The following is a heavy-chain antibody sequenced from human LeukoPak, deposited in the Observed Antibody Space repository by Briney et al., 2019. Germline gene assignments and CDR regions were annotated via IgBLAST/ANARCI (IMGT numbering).Heavy chain of an antibody. D-gene: IGHD2-2*01. CDR1: GFSFSSYE. J-gene: IGHJ4*02. CDR3: ARDQGLVPAAYDY. CDR2: ISSSGSTI. V-gene: IGHV3-48*03. Sequence: GGSLRLSCVASGFSFSSYEINWVRQAPGKGLEWVSYISSSGSTIYHADSVKGRFTISRDNAKNTLYLQMNSLRAEDTAVYYCARDQGLVPAAYDYWGQGTLVTVSS.